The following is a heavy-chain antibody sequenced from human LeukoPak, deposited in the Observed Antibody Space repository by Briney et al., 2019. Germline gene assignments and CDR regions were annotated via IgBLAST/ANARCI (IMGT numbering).Heavy chain of an antibody. Sequence: SLRLSCAVSGFTFDDYAMHWVRQAPGKGLEWVSGISWNSGGIGYADSVKGRFTISRDNAKNSLYLQMNSLRTEDTAFYYCVKDLDSSGYYPDYWGQGTLVTVSS. CDR1: GFTFDDYA. V-gene: IGHV3-9*01. CDR2: ISWNSGGI. CDR3: VKDLDSSGYYPDY. D-gene: IGHD3-22*01. J-gene: IGHJ4*02.